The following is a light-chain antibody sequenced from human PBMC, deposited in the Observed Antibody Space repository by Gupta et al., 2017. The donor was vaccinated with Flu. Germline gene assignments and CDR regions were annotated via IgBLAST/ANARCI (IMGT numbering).Light chain of an antibody. V-gene: IGKV3-20*01. Sequence: EIVLTQSPGTLSLSPGEKATLSCRASQNVGRNYLSWYQQKPGQTPRLLIYVASSRATGIPDRFSGSGSGTDFTLTISRLEPEDSAVYYCHQYAQSPLTFGGGTKVEIK. CDR1: QNVGRNY. CDR2: VAS. J-gene: IGKJ4*01. CDR3: HQYAQSPLT.